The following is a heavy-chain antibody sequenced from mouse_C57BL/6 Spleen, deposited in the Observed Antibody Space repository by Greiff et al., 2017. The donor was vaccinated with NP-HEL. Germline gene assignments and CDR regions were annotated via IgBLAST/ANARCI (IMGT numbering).Heavy chain of an antibody. CDR3: ARGNMGWWYFDV. CDR2: INPSNGGT. V-gene: IGHV1-53*01. J-gene: IGHJ1*03. CDR1: GYTFTSYW. Sequence: QVQLKQPGTELVKPGASVKLSCKASGYTFTSYWMHWVKQRPGQGLEWIGNINPSNGGTNYNEKFKSKATLTVDKSSSTAYMQLSSLTSEDSAVYYCARGNMGWWYFDVWGTGTTVTVSS. D-gene: IGHD1-1*02.